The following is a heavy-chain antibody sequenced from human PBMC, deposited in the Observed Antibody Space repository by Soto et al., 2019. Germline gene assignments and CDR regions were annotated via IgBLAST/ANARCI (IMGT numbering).Heavy chain of an antibody. CDR1: GYTFSSHD. J-gene: IGHJ5*02. D-gene: IGHD3-3*01. CDR2: MNPLKGLSKT. CDR3: ARGATADYDFWANPRGDWLDL. V-gene: IGHV1-8*01. Sequence: QVQLVQSGAEVKRPGASVKVSCKASGYTFSSHDIIWVRQPAGQGLEWMGWMNPLKGLSKTTYLPIFRDRVVMTRDTFLRTAYLELSGLRSDDTAVYFCARGATADYDFWANPRGDWLDLWGQGTLLTGSS.